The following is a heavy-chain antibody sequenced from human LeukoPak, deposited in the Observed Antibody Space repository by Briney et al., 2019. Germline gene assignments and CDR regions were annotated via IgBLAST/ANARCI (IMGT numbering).Heavy chain of an antibody. D-gene: IGHD3-3*01. CDR3: ARAPTLWSGYYYYYYGMDV. CDR2: MNPNSGNT. Sequence: ASVKVSCKASGGTSSSYAISWVRQAPGQGLEWMGWMNPNSGNTGYAQKFQGRVTMTRNTSISTAYMELSSLRSEDTAVYYCARAPTLWSGYYYYYYGMDVWGQGTTVTVSS. V-gene: IGHV1-8*02. J-gene: IGHJ6*02. CDR1: GGTSSSYA.